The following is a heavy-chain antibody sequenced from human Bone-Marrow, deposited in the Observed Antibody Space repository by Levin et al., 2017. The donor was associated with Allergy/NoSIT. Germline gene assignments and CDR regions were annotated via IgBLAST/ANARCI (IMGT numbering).Heavy chain of an antibody. CDR2: IYYRETT. V-gene: IGHV4-31*03. CDR3: AREHTTVTGVIGY. J-gene: IGHJ4*02. D-gene: IGHD4-11*01. Sequence: SETLSLTCTVSGGSISSGGYHWSWIRQHPGKGLEWIGYIYYRETTYYNPSLKSRVTIAADTSKKQFSLKLSSVTAADTAVYYCAREHTTVTGVIGYWGQGTLVTVSS. CDR1: GGSISSGGYH.